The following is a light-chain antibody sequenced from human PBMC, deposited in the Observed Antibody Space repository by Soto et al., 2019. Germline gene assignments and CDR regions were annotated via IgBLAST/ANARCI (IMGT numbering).Light chain of an antibody. J-gene: IGKJ5*01. CDR2: GAS. V-gene: IGKV3-20*01. CDR1: QSVNSR. Sequence: EIVFTQSPGTLSLSPGERATLSCRASQSVNSRLAWYQHKPGQAPRLLISGASSRATGIPDRFSGSESATDFTLTISRLEPEDFALYYCQHYGRSPITFGQGTRLEIK. CDR3: QHYGRSPIT.